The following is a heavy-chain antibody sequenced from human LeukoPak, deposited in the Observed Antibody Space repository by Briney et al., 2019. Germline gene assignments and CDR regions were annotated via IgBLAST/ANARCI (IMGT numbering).Heavy chain of an antibody. CDR2: IFYGGGT. D-gene: IGHD2-2*01. Sequence: SETLSLTCTVSGGSMHTYYWSWIRQTPGKGLEWIGYIFYGGGTNYNPSLRSRVTISIDTSKNQFSLKLSSVTAADTAFYYCARHSSYYYGMDVWGQGTTVTVSS. V-gene: IGHV4-59*08. CDR3: ARHSSYYYGMDV. CDR1: GGSMHTYY. J-gene: IGHJ6*02.